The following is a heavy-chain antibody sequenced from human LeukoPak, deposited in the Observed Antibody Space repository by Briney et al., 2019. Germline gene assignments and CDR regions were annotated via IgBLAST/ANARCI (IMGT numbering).Heavy chain of an antibody. J-gene: IGHJ4*01. Sequence: GGSLTLSCAASGFSFSNYGMSWFRQAPGKGLEWVSTINTRADETHYADSVRGRFTIFRDNCKSTLALHMSNLRVEDTAVYYCERDPSDYEWQRGWYRDFWGRGSQVTVSS. CDR2: INTRADET. CDR3: ERDPSDYEWQRGWYRDF. CDR1: GFSFSNYG. D-gene: IGHD6-19*01. V-gene: IGHV3-23*01.